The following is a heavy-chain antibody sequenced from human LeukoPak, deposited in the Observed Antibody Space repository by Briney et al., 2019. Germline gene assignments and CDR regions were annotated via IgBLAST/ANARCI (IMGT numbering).Heavy chain of an antibody. V-gene: IGHV3-7*01. CDR3: ARQGHGYSYGNFDY. CDR1: GFTFSSCW. D-gene: IGHD5-18*01. Sequence: PGGSLRLSCAASGFTFSSCWMSWVRQAPGKGLEWVASIKQDGSEKYYVDSVKGRFTISRDNAKNSLYLQMNSLRAEDTAVYYCARQGHGYSYGNFDYWGQGTLVTVSS. CDR2: IKQDGSEK. J-gene: IGHJ4*02.